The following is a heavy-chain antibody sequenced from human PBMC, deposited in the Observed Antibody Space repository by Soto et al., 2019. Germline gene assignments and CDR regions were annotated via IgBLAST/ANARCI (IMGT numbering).Heavy chain of an antibody. J-gene: IGHJ5*02. Sequence: GGSLRLSCAASGFTFSSYAMSWVRQAPGKGLEWVSAISGSGGSTYYADSVKGRFTISRDNSKNTLYLQMNSLRAEDTAVYYCAKDRNDFWSGPQKSSWGQGTLVTVSS. V-gene: IGHV3-23*01. CDR2: ISGSGGST. D-gene: IGHD3-3*01. CDR1: GFTFSSYA. CDR3: AKDRNDFWSGPQKSS.